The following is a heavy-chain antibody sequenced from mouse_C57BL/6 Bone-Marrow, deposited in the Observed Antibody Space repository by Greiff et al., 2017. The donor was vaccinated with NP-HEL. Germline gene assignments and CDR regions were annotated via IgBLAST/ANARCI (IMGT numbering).Heavy chain of an antibody. Sequence: EVKLMESGGGLVKPGGSLKLSCAASGFTFSDYGMHWVRQAPEKGLEWVAYISSGSSTIYYADPVKGRFTISRDNAKNTLFLQMTSLRSEDSAMYYCARPGYYGSSYSWYFDVWGTGTTVTVSS. J-gene: IGHJ1*03. D-gene: IGHD1-1*01. CDR1: GFTFSDYG. V-gene: IGHV5-17*01. CDR2: ISSGSSTI. CDR3: ARPGYYGSSYSWYFDV.